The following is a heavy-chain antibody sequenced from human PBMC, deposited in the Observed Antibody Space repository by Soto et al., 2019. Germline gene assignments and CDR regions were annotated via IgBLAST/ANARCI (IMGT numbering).Heavy chain of an antibody. Sequence: QVQLVESGGGVVQPGRSLRLSCAASGFTFSNYGIHWVRQAPGKGLEWVAVISYSGSKKMYGDSVKGRFTISRDNSKNTLFLQMNSLGPEDTAVYHCARVIGSNSFDSWGQGTLVTVSS. CDR1: GFTFSNYG. CDR3: ARVIGSNSFDS. V-gene: IGHV3-30*03. J-gene: IGHJ4*02. CDR2: ISYSGSKK. D-gene: IGHD3-10*01.